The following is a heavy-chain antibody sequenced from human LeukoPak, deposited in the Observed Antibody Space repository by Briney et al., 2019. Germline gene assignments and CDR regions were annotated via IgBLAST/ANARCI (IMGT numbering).Heavy chain of an antibody. CDR2: IWYDGSNE. J-gene: IGHJ6*02. CDR1: GLMFSSHG. CDR3: ARVEIAAAGTPYYYYYYGMDV. V-gene: IGHV3-33*01. D-gene: IGHD6-13*01. Sequence: GGSLRLSCAASSGLMFSSHGMHLVRQAPGKGLEWVAVIWYDGSNEYYADSVKGRFTISRDNSKNTLYLQMSSLRAEDTAVYYCARVEIAAAGTPYYYYYYGMDVWGQGTTVTVSS.